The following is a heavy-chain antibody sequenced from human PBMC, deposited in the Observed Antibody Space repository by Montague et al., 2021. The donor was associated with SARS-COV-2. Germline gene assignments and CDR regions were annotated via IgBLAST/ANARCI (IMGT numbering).Heavy chain of an antibody. J-gene: IGHJ6*02. Sequence: SETLSLTCAVYGGSFSGYYWSWIRQPPGKGLEWIGEINHSGSTKYNPSLKNRVTISVDTSKNQFSLKLSSVTAADTAVYYCAGGELELHIRDYYYYGMDVWGQGTTVTVSS. D-gene: IGHD1-7*01. CDR1: GGSFSGYY. CDR3: AGGELELHIRDYYYYGMDV. CDR2: INHSGST. V-gene: IGHV4-34*01.